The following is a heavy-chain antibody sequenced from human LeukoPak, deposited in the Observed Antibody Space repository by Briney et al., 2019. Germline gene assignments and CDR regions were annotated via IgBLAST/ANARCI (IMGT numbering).Heavy chain of an antibody. Sequence: GGSLRLSCAASGFTFSSYAMSWVRQAPGKGLEWVTAISASGGNTYYADSVKGRFTISRDNAKDTLYLQMNSLRADDTALYYCAKERASRIPFDYWGQGTLVTVSS. CDR1: GFTFSSYA. V-gene: IGHV3-23*01. CDR3: AKERASRIPFDY. J-gene: IGHJ4*02. CDR2: ISASGGNT. D-gene: IGHD5-18*01.